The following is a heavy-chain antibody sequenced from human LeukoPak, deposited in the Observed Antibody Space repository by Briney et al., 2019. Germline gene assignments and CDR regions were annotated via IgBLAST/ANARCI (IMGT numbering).Heavy chain of an antibody. J-gene: IGHJ3*01. D-gene: IGHD3-16*01. CDR1: GYSISRGYS. Sequence: SETLSLTCGVAGYSISRGYSWGWIRQPPGKGLEWIGNIYHSESTHYNPSLKSRVTISPDTSKNQFSLKLTSVTASDTAVYYCARFDHVWETHGMDAFDLWGQGTMVTVSS. V-gene: IGHV4-38-2*01. CDR3: ARFDHVWETHGMDAFDL. CDR2: IYHSEST.